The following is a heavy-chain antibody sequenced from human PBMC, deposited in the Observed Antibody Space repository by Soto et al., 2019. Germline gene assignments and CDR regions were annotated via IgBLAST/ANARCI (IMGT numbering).Heavy chain of an antibody. Sequence: PGAAMKISCNCAVYSFKSSLISWVRQMTAKRLEWRGRIAPSDSYTNYSPFFQGHVTISADKSISTAYLQWSSLTASTTAMYDCATLSNSDDFWSGYFPYYYYYGIDVWGQGTTVTVSS. CDR2: IAPSDSYT. J-gene: IGHJ6*02. CDR1: VYSFKSSL. D-gene: IGHD3-3*01. CDR3: ATLSNSDDFWSGYFPYYYYYGIDV. V-gene: IGHV5-10-1*01.